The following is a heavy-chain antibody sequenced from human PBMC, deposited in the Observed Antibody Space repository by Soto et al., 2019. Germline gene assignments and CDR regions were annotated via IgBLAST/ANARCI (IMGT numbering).Heavy chain of an antibody. J-gene: IGHJ4*02. Sequence: GGSLRLSCAASGFTFSSYAMSWVRQAPGKGLEWVSAISGSGGSTYYADTVKGRFTISRDNSKNTLYLQMNSLRAEDTALYYCAKMSHIGVYPGYFDYWGQGTLVTVSS. V-gene: IGHV3-23*01. CDR2: ISGSGGST. D-gene: IGHD2-21*01. CDR3: AKMSHIGVYPGYFDY. CDR1: GFTFSSYA.